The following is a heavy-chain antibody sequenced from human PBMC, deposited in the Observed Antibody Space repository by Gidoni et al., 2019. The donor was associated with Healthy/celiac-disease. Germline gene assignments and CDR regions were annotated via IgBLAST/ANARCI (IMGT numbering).Heavy chain of an antibody. V-gene: IGHV3-48*01. J-gene: IGHJ6*02. CDR2: ISSSSSTI. D-gene: IGHD4-17*01. CDR3: ARVGMTIDYGMDI. Sequence: VQLVESGGGLVQPGGSLTLSCAAFGFTLSSYSMNWVRQAPGMGLACVSYISSSSSTIYYADSGKGRFTISRDNAKNSLYLQMNSLRAEDTAGYYCARVGMTIDYGMDIWGQGTTVTVS. CDR1: GFTLSSYS.